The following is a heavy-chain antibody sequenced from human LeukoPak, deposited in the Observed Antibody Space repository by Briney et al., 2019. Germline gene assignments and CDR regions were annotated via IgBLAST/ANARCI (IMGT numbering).Heavy chain of an antibody. CDR2: IYYSGST. Sequence: SETLSLTRTVSGGSISSYYWSWIRQPPGKGLEWIGYIYYSGSTNYNPSLKSRVTISVDTSKNQFSLKLSSVTAADTAVYYCARGSGYEIDYWGQGTLVTVSS. J-gene: IGHJ4*02. V-gene: IGHV4-59*01. D-gene: IGHD5-12*01. CDR1: GGSISSYY. CDR3: ARGSGYEIDY.